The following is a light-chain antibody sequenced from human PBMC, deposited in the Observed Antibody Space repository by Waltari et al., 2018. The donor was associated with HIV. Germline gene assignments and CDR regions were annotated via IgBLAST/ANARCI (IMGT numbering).Light chain of an antibody. CDR1: SSNFGSGF. V-gene: IGLV1-51*01. J-gene: IGLJ3*02. CDR3: GTWDSSVGAAV. Sequence: QSVLTQPPSVSAAPGQKVTISCSGSSSNFGSGFVSWYQHLPGAAPRLLIYVNTKRPSWISDKFSGSKSGTSATRGITGLQTGDEADYYGGTWDSSVGAAVFGGGTRLTVL. CDR2: VNT.